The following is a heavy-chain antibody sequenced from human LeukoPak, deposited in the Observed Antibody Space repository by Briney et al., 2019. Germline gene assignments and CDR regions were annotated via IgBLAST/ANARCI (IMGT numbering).Heavy chain of an antibody. D-gene: IGHD3-3*02. CDR1: GFTFTSCS. J-gene: IGHJ4*02. Sequence: GGSLRLSCAASGFTFTSCSMNWVRQAPGKGLDWVSITRSSNGHIYYDDSVKRRFTISRDKAKKSLYLQMNSLRAEDTAVYYCARGEGPSTLDYWGQGTLGTLSS. V-gene: IGHV3-21*01. CDR3: ARGEGPSTLDY. CDR2: TRSSNGHI.